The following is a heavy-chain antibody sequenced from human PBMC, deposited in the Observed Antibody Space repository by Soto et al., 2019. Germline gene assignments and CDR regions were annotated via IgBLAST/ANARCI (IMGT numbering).Heavy chain of an antibody. J-gene: IGHJ5*02. V-gene: IGHV1-8*01. CDR1: GYSFTSFD. CDR2: VNRNSGDT. Sequence: QGQLVQSGAEVKKPGASVKVSCMTSGYSFTSFDVHWVRQATGQGLEWMGWVNRNSGDTAFAQQFQGSVSMTRDTSIRTAYMEMSRLASDGTAVYYCARGPVLIPALDLWGQGTLVTVSS. CDR3: ARGPVLIPALDL. D-gene: IGHD3-3*01.